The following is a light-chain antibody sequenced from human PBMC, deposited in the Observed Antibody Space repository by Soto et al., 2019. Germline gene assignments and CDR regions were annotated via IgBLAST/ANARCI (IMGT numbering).Light chain of an antibody. CDR2: DAS. V-gene: IGKV3-11*01. J-gene: IGKJ5*01. CDR3: QHRMNWPLT. CDR1: QSVSSY. Sequence: DIVLTQSPATLSLSPGESATLSCRPSQSVSSYLLWYQQKPGQTPRLLIYDASTRATGIPARFSGSGSETDFTLTISSLEPEDFSVYYCQHRMNWPLTFGQGTRLEIK.